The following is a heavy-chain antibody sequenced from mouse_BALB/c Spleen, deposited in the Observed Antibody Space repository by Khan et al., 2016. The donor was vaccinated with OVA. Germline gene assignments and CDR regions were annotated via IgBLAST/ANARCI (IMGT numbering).Heavy chain of an antibody. Sequence: EVELVESGPGLVKPSQTVSLTCTVTGISITTGNYRWSWIRQFPGNKLEWIGYIFYSGTTTYNPSLASRASITRDTSKNQFFLEMNSLTAEDRATYYCARDRGGFDSYYFDYWGQGTTLTASS. CDR3: ARDRGGFDSYYFDY. CDR1: GISITTGNYR. CDR2: IFYSGTT. J-gene: IGHJ2*01. D-gene: IGHD2-2*01. V-gene: IGHV3-5*02.